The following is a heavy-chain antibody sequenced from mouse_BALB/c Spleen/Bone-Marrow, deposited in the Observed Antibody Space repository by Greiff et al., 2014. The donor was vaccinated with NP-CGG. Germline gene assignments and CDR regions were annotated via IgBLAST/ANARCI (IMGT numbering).Heavy chain of an antibody. V-gene: IGHV1-87*01. CDR1: GYTFTSYW. J-gene: IGHJ4*01. CDR3: ACPYGNYDAMDY. CDR2: IYPGDGDT. D-gene: IGHD2-1*01. Sequence: QVQLKESGAELARPGASVKLSCKASGYTFTSYWMQWVKQRPGQGLEWIGAIYPGDGDTRYTQKFKGKATLTADKSSNTAYMQLSSLASEDSAVYFCACPYGNYDAMDYWGQGTSVTVSS.